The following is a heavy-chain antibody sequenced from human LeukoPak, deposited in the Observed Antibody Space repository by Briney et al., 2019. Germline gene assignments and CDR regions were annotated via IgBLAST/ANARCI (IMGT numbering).Heavy chain of an antibody. CDR1: GFTFSSYA. Sequence: GGSLRLSCAASGFTFSSYAMRWVRQAPGKGLEWVAVISYDGSNKYYADSVKGRFTISRAKNTLYLQMNSLRAEDTAVYYCARSQIRGSYYFDYWGQGTLVTVSS. CDR2: ISYDGSNK. CDR3: ARSQIRGSYYFDY. J-gene: IGHJ4*02. V-gene: IGHV3-30-3*01. D-gene: IGHD1-26*01.